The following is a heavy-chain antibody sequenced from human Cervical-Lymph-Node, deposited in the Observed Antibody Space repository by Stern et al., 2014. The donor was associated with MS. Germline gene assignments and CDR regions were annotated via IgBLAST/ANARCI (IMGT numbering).Heavy chain of an antibody. J-gene: IGHJ5*02. D-gene: IGHD1-26*01. V-gene: IGHV4-61*02. CDR2: IPDSGGT. CDR1: GGSISSSGYY. CDR3: ATTRWDLFTWNWFDP. Sequence: QVQLVQSGPGLVKPSPTLSLTCTVSGGSISSSGYYWSWIRQPADKGLEWIGRIPDSGGTYYNPSLKSRVTISMDTAKTQLSLQLTSVTAADTAVYYCATTRWDLFTWNWFDPWGQGTLVTVSS.